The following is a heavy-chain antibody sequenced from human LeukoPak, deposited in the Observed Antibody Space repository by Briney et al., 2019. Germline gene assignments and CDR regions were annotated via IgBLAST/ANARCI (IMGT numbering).Heavy chain of an antibody. CDR2: ISSSGSTI. J-gene: IGHJ4*02. V-gene: IGHV3-11*01. CDR1: GFTFSSYA. CDR3: ATSVRWRYSYAY. D-gene: IGHD5-18*01. Sequence: GGSLRLSCAASGFTFSSYAMSWIRQAPGKGLEWVSYISSSGSTIYYADSVKGRFTISRDNAKNSLYLQMNSLRAEDTAVYYCATSVRWRYSYAYWGQGTLVTVSS.